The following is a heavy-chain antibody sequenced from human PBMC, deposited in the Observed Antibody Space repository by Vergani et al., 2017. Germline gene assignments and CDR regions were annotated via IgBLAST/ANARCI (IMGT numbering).Heavy chain of an antibody. Sequence: EVQLVESGGGLVQPGGSLRLSCAASGFTFSSYIMNWVRQAPGKGLEWVSSISSSSSYIYYADSVKGRFTISRDNAKNSLYLQMNSLRAEDTALYYCASGVVPAAIGWFDPWGQGTLVTVSS. J-gene: IGHJ5*02. CDR1: GFTFSSYI. V-gene: IGHV3-21*01. CDR2: ISSSSSYI. D-gene: IGHD2-2*01. CDR3: ASGVVPAAIGWFDP.